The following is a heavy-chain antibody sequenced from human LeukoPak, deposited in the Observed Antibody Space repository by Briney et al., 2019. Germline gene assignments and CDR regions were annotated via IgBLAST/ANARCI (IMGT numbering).Heavy chain of an antibody. CDR2: IYYSGST. V-gene: IGHV4-59*01. CDR3: ARQGPHHYDSSGYYYHH. D-gene: IGHD3-22*01. CDR1: GGSISSYY. Sequence: SETLSLTCTVSGGSISSYYWSWIRQPPGKGLEWIGYIYYSGSTNYNPSLKSRVTISVDTSKNQFSLKLSSVTAADTAVYYCARQGPHHYDSSGYYYHHWGQGTLVTVSS. J-gene: IGHJ4*02.